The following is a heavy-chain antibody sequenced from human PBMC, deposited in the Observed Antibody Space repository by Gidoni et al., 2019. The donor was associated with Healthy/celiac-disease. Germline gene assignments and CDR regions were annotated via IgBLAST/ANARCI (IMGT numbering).Heavy chain of an antibody. J-gene: IGHJ4*02. CDR2: IRYDGSNK. CDR3: ARGYSGYDFDY. D-gene: IGHD5-12*01. V-gene: IGHV3-30*02. CDR1: GFTFSSYG. Sequence: QVQLVESGGGVVQPGGSLRLSCAASGFTFSSYGMHWVRQAPGKGLEWVAFIRYDGSNKYYADSVKGRFTISRDNSKNTLYLQMNSLRAEDTAVYYCARGYSGYDFDYWGQGTLVTVSS.